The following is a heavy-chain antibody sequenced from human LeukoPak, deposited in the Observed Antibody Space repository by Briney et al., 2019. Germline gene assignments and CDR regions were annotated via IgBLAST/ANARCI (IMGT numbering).Heavy chain of an antibody. J-gene: IGHJ1*01. CDR1: GGSISSSSYY. Sequence: SETLSLTCTVSGGSISSSSYYWGWIRQPPGKGLEWIGSIYYSGSTYYNPSLKSRVTISVDTSKNQFSLKLSSVTAADTAVYYCAREAIAVAGTSYFQHWGQGTLVTVSS. CDR3: AREAIAVAGTSYFQH. V-gene: IGHV4-39*07. D-gene: IGHD6-19*01. CDR2: IYYSGST.